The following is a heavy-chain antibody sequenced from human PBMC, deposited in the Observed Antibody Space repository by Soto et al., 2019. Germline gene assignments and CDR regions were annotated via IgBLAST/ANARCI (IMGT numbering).Heavy chain of an antibody. CDR3: ERGRVVEGLDY. V-gene: IGHV4-30-2*01. J-gene: IGHJ4*02. Sequence: PSETLSLTCAVSGGSISSGGYSWSWIRQPPGKGLEWIGYIYHSGSTYYNPSLKSRVTISVDRSKNQFSLKLSSVTAADTAVYYCERGRVVEGLDYWGQGTLVTVSS. CDR2: IYHSGST. D-gene: IGHD2-15*01. CDR1: GGSISSGGYS.